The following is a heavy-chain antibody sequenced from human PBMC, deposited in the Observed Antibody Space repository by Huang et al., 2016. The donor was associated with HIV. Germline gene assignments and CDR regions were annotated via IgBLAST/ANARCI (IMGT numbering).Heavy chain of an antibody. D-gene: IGHD3-16*01. Sequence: QVRLHQWGTGLVRPSETLSLTCAVYGGPLSGHYWSWVRLPPGGSLEWLGEVNPRGSANYNPSLKRRLSMARDTSKKQFSLKLGSVTAADTALYYCARSLMGEDPFDIWGQGTLVTVSS. CDR2: VNPRGSA. CDR1: GGPLSGHY. CDR3: ARSLMGEDPFDI. J-gene: IGHJ3*02. V-gene: IGHV4-34*01.